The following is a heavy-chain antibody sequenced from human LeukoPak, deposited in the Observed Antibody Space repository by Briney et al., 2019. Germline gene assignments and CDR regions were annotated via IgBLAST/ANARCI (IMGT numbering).Heavy chain of an antibody. J-gene: IGHJ4*02. V-gene: IGHV1-8*01. Sequence: GESLKISCKGSGYTFTSYDINWVRQATGQGLEWMGWMNPNSGNTGYAQKFQGRVTMTRNTSISTAYMELSSLRSEDTAVYYCFYLKNYYYGSGSYYTFDYWGQGTLVTVSS. D-gene: IGHD3-10*01. CDR3: FYLKNYYYGSGSYYTFDY. CDR2: MNPNSGNT. CDR1: GYTFTSYD.